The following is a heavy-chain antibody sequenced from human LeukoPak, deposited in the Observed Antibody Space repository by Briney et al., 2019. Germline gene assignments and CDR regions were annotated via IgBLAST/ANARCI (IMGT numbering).Heavy chain of an antibody. CDR2: KSYDGSNK. Sequence: GRSLRLSCAASGFTFSSYAMHWVRQAPGKGLEWVAVKSYDGSNKYYADSVKGRFTISRDNSKNTLYLQMNSLRAEDTAVYYCARDQSRITIFGVVTHLYGMDVWGQGTTVTVSS. CDR1: GFTFSSYA. J-gene: IGHJ6*02. CDR3: ARDQSRITIFGVVTHLYGMDV. V-gene: IGHV3-30-3*01. D-gene: IGHD3-3*01.